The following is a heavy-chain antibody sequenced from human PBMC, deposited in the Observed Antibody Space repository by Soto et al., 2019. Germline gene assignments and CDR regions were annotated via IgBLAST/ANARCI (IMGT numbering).Heavy chain of an antibody. J-gene: IGHJ3*02. CDR3: ARIWVFYCAFDI. CDR1: DFSVSANY. CDR2: IDGGSGT. V-gene: IGHV3-66*01. D-gene: IGHD3-16*01. Sequence: GGSLRLSCVGSDFSVSANYMSWVRQAPGKGLEWVSVIDGGSGTYYADSVKGRFTISRDKSKNTLYLQMDSLRAEDTAVYYCARIWVFYCAFDIWGQGTMVTVSS.